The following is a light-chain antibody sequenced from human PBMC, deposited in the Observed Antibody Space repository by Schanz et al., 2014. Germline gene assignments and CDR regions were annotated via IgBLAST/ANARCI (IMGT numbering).Light chain of an antibody. CDR1: QSVSSN. CDR2: GAS. V-gene: IGKV3-15*01. Sequence: EIVMTQSPATLSVSPGERATLSCRASQSVSSNLAWYQQKPGQAPRLLIYGASTGATGIPARFSGSGSGTEFTLTISSLQSEDFAVYYCQQYGSSPPTFGQGTKVEIK. J-gene: IGKJ1*01. CDR3: QQYGSSPPT.